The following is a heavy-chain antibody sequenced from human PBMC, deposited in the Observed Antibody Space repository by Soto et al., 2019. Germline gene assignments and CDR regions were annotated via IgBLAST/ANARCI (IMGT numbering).Heavy chain of an antibody. V-gene: IGHV1-69*13. J-gene: IGHJ5*02. D-gene: IGHD2-15*01. Sequence: SVKVSCKASGGTFSSYAISWVRQAPGQGLEWMGGIIPIFGTANYAQKFQGRVTITADESTSTAYMELSSLGSEDTAVYYCARGGYCSGGSCYSVAKIYNWFDPWGQGTLVTVSS. CDR3: ARGGYCSGGSCYSVAKIYNWFDP. CDR1: GGTFSSYA. CDR2: IIPIFGTA.